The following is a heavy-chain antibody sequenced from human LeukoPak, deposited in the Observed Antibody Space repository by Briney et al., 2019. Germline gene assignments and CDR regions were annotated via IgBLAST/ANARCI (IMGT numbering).Heavy chain of an antibody. CDR1: GXSVXSNSVT. Sequence: LSLTCAXSGXSVXSNSVTWNWIRQSPSRGLEWLGRTYYRSTWYNDYAVSVRGRITVNPDTSKNQFSLHLNSVTPEDTAVYYCARRLTQYDCFDPWGQGILVTVSS. D-gene: IGHD2-2*01. CDR3: ARRLTQYDCFDP. V-gene: IGHV6-1*01. J-gene: IGHJ5*02. CDR2: TYYRSTWYN.